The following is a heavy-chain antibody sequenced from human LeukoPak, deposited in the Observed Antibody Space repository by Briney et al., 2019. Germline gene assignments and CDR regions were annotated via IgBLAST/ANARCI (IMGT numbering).Heavy chain of an antibody. CDR2: IDSGGGK. V-gene: IGHV3-66*01. CDR3: ARVPFYDFWSGPGYFDY. Sequence: GGCLRLSCAASGFTVSSNYISSVSQDPGRWLGLVSVIDSGGGKYYADSGKGRFTISRDISENTLYLQMNSLRAEDTAVYYCARVPFYDFWSGPGYFDYWGQGTLVTVSS. J-gene: IGHJ4*02. D-gene: IGHD3-3*01. CDR1: GFTVSSNY.